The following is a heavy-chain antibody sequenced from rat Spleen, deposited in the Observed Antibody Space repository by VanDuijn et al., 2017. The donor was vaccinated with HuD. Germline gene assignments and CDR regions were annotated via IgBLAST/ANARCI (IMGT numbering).Heavy chain of an antibody. CDR3: TRHSSTYYVMDA. V-gene: IGHV5-22*01. CDR2: ITYEGSST. CDR1: GFTFSNYY. Sequence: EVQLVESGGGLVQPGRSLKLSCAASGFTFSNYYMAWIRRAPKKGLEWVASITYEGSSTYHGDSVKGRFTISRDNTKSTLYLQMNSLRSEDTATYYCTRHSSTYYVMDAWGQGASVTVSS. D-gene: IGHD1-2*01. J-gene: IGHJ4*01.